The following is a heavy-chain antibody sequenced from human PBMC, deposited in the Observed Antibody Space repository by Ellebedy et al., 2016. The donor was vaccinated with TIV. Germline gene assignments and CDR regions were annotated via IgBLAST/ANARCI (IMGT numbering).Heavy chain of an antibody. CDR3: ARDRSEQWLVLVSYYYYGMDV. J-gene: IGHJ6*02. V-gene: IGHV3-53*01. D-gene: IGHD6-19*01. CDR2: IYSGGTT. CDR1: GFTVSSNY. Sequence: PGGSLRLSCAASGFTVSSNYMTWVRQAPGKGLEWVSVIYSGGTTHYADSVKGRLTISRDNAKNSLYLQMNSLRAEDTAVYYCARDRSEQWLVLVSYYYYGMDVWGQGTTVTVSS.